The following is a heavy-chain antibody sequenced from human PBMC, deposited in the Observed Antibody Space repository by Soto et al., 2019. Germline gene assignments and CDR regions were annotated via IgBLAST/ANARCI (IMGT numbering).Heavy chain of an antibody. Sequence: EVQLVESGGDLVQPGGSLRLSCAASGFAVSSNYMTWVRQAPGKGLEWVSVIHSGGDTHYADSVRGRFTISRDNSKNTLYLQMNSLRAEDTAVYYCARSRTGTTYGGMDVWGQGTTVTASS. CDR3: ARSRTGTTYGGMDV. D-gene: IGHD1-7*01. J-gene: IGHJ6*02. CDR2: IHSGGDT. CDR1: GFAVSSNY. V-gene: IGHV3-66*01.